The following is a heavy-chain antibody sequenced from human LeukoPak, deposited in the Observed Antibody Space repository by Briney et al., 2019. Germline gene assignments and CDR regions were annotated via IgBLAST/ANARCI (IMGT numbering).Heavy chain of an antibody. CDR2: ISDSSRHI. D-gene: IGHD4-17*01. Sequence: GGSLRLSCAASGFTFSRYSVDWVRQAPGKGLEWVSCISDSSRHIYYADSVKGRFTISRDNAKSSASLQMNSLRVDDTAVYYCARAYTNGDYLDYWGQGTLVTVSS. J-gene: IGHJ4*02. CDR3: ARAYTNGDYLDY. CDR1: GFTFSRYS. V-gene: IGHV3-21*01.